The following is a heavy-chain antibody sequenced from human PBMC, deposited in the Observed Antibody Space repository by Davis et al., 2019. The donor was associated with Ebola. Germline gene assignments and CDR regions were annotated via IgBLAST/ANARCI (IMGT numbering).Heavy chain of an antibody. CDR1: GFTFNIFD. V-gene: IGHV3-30*02. Sequence: GGSLRLSCAASGFTFNIFDMHWVRQAPGRGLEWVAFVRSHGSDDHYADSVKGRFTISRDNSKNALYLQMNSLRDEDTAVYYCATRGNTFGFDYWGQGILVTVSS. D-gene: IGHD3-16*01. CDR3: ATRGNTFGFDY. CDR2: VRSHGSDD. J-gene: IGHJ4*02.